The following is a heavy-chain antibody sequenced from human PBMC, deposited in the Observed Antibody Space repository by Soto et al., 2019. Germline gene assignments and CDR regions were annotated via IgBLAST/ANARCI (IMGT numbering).Heavy chain of an antibody. V-gene: IGHV3-33*01. D-gene: IGHD4-17*01. CDR3: ARDLRQDDYGDDA. CDR2: IWYDGSNK. CDR1: GFTFSSYG. Sequence: VQLVESGGGVVQPGRSLRLSCAASGFTFSSYGMHWVRQAPGKGLEWVAVIWYDGSNKYYADSVKGRFTISRDNSKNTLYLQMNSLRAEDTAVYYCARDLRQDDYGDDAWGQGTLVTVSS. J-gene: IGHJ5*02.